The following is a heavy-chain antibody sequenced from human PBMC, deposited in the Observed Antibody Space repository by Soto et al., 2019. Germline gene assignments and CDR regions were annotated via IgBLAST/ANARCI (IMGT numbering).Heavy chain of an antibody. CDR3: ARERVATIQGVFDY. CDR1: GGSISSYY. Sequence: LSLTCTVSGGSISSYYWSWIRQPPGKGLEWIGYIYYSGSTNYNPSLKSRVTISVDTSKNQFSLKLSSVTAADTAVYYCARERVATIQGVFDYWGQGTLVTVS. D-gene: IGHD5-12*01. CDR2: IYYSGST. V-gene: IGHV4-59*01. J-gene: IGHJ4*02.